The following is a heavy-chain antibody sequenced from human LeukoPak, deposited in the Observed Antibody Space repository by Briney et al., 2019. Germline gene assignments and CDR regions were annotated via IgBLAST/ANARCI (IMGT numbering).Heavy chain of an antibody. V-gene: IGHV4-34*01. J-gene: IGHJ4*02. CDR3: ARRYYYNLGSFPFDF. CDR1: GGPFSGYF. D-gene: IGHD3-10*01. CDR2: IHNSGTT. Sequence: SETLSLTCAVSGGPFSGYFWSWIRQSSGKGLEWIGEIHNSGTTNYNPSLNSRVTISEDTSKNQFYLNLSSVTAADTAVYYCARRYYYNLGSFPFDFWGQGTLVTVS.